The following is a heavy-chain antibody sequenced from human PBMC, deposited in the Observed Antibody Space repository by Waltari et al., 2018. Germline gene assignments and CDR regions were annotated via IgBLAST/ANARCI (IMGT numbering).Heavy chain of an antibody. J-gene: IGHJ5*02. D-gene: IGHD3-10*01. CDR1: GGSFSGYY. V-gene: IGHV4-34*01. CDR2: INHGGST. Sequence: QVQLQQWGAGLLKPSETLSLTCAVYGGSFSGYYWSWIRQPPGKGLEWIGEINHGGSTNYNPSRKSRVTISVDTSKNQFSLKLSSVTVADTAVYYCAGPGSGSYNTKWFDPWGQGTLVTVSS. CDR3: AGPGSGSYNTKWFDP.